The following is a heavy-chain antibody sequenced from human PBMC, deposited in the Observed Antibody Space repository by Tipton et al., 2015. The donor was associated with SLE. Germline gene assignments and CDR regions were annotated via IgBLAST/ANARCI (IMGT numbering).Heavy chain of an antibody. J-gene: IGHJ1*01. CDR1: GGSISSYY. Sequence: TLSLTCTVSGGSISSYYWSWIRQPPGRGLEWIGYISYSGSPNYNPSLKSRVTISVDTSKNQFSLKLSSVTAADTAVYYCARDTYYYDSSGYSGYFQHWGQCTLGTVSS. CDR3: ARDTYYYDSSGYSGYFQH. V-gene: IGHV4-59*12. D-gene: IGHD3-22*01. CDR2: ISYSGSP.